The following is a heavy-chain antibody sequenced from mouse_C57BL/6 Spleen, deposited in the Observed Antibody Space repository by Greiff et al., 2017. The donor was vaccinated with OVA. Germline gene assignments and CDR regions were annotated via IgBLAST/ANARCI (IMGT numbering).Heavy chain of an antibody. CDR3: ARGRADYFDG. V-gene: IGHV5-17*01. J-gene: IGHJ2*01. D-gene: IGHD3-3*01. CDR2: ISSGSSTI. Sequence: EVMLVESGGGLVKPGGSLKLSCAASGFTFSDYGMHWVRQAPEKGLEWVAYISSGSSTIYYADTVKGRFTISRDNAKNTLFLQMTSLRSEDTAMYYCARGRADYFDGWGQGTTLTVAS. CDR1: GFTFSDYG.